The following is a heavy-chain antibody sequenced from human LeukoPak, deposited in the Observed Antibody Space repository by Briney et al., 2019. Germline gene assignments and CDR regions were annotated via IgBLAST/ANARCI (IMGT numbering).Heavy chain of an antibody. Sequence: PSETLSLTCTVSGGSISSSSYYWGWIRQPPGKGLEWIGSIYYSGSTYYNPSLKSRVTISVDTSKNQFSLKPSSVTAADTAVYYCARLSVSRGYWGQGTLVTVSS. D-gene: IGHD4-11*01. CDR1: GGSISSSSYY. J-gene: IGHJ4*02. CDR2: IYYSGST. CDR3: ARLSVSRGY. V-gene: IGHV4-39*01.